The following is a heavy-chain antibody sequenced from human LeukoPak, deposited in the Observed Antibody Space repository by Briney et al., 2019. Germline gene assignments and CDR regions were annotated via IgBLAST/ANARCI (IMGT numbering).Heavy chain of an antibody. CDR3: ANQIIVVVPAAAGY. V-gene: IGHV3-30*02. J-gene: IGHJ4*02. CDR2: IRYDGSNK. D-gene: IGHD2-2*01. Sequence: GGSLRLSCAASGFTFSSYGMHWVRKAPGKGLEGVEFIRYDGSNKYYADSVKGRFTISRDNSKNTLYLQMNSLRAEDTAVYYCANQIIVVVPAAAGYWGQGTLVTVSS. CDR1: GFTFSSYG.